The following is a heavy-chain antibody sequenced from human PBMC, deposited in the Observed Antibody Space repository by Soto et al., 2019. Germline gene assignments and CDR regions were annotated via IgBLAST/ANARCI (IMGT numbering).Heavy chain of an antibody. J-gene: IGHJ4*02. CDR1: GYTFSNYG. V-gene: IGHV1-3*01. CDR2: INAGNGNT. CDR3: ARVPYAATWLPFDY. D-gene: IGHD5-12*01. Sequence: ASVKVSCKASGYTFSNYGIHWVRQAPGQRLEWMGLINAGNGNTKYAQKVQGRVTMTTDTSTSTVYMELSSLRSEDTAVYYCARVPYAATWLPFDYWGQGTLVTVSS.